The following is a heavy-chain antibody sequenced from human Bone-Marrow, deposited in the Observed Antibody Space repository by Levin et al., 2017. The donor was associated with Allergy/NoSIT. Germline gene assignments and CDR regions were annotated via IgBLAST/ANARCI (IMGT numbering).Heavy chain of an antibody. J-gene: IGHJ3*02. CDR2: ISGSGGST. Sequence: GGSLRLSCAASGFTFSSYAMSWVRQAPGKGLEWVSAISGSGGSTYYADSVKGRFTISRDNSKNTLYLQMYSLRAEDTAVYYCANLAAWLLWFGGSDDAFDIWGQGTMVTVSS. D-gene: IGHD3-10*01. CDR1: GFTFSSYA. CDR3: ANLAAWLLWFGGSDDAFDI. V-gene: IGHV3-23*01.